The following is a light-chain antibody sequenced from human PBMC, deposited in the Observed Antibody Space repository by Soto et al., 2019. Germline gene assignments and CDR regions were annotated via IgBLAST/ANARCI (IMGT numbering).Light chain of an antibody. CDR1: QSVSTY. CDR2: DAS. CDR3: QQRSNSLT. J-gene: IGKJ5*01. V-gene: IGKV3-11*01. Sequence: EIVLIQSPGTMSLSPGERATLSCRASQSVSTYLAWYQQKPGQPPRLLIFDASNRAAGIPARFSASGSGTDFTLTISNIEPEDFAIYYCQQRSNSLTFCQGTRLEIK.